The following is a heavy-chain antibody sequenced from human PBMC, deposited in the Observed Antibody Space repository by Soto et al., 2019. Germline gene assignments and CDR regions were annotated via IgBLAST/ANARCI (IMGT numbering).Heavy chain of an antibody. CDR3: VKGSAETRPYYFDF. Sequence: GGSLRLSCAVSGFTFEKYVMSWVRQAPGEGLDWVSAITASGGDTYLADSVKGRFTISRDNTKNTLYLQMSGLTADDTATYYCVKGSAETRPYYFDFWGQGTLVTVSS. CDR2: ITASGGDT. V-gene: IGHV3-23*01. D-gene: IGHD2-2*01. J-gene: IGHJ4*02. CDR1: GFTFEKYV.